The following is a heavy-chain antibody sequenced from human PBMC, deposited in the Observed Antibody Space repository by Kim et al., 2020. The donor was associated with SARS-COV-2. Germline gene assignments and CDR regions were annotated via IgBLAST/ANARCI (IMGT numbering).Heavy chain of an antibody. J-gene: IGHJ4*02. D-gene: IGHD3-16*01. CDR3: ASRGG. V-gene: IGHV3-53*01. Sequence: VSRGGSTYSADSAKGQFPTSRDSSNNMLYVQMNSLRAEDSAVYYCASRGGWGQGTLVTVSS. CDR2: VSRGGST.